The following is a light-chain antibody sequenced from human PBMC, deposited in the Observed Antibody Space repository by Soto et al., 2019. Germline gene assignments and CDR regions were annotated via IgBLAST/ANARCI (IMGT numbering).Light chain of an antibody. J-gene: IGLJ1*01. CDR2: TNT. Sequence: QSVLTQPPSASGTPGQRVTISCSGSISNVGGNPVNWYQHVPTTAPKLLIYTNTQRPSGVPDRFSGSKSGTSASLAISGLQSEDEADYYCASWDDSLNGHVFGTGTKVTVL. V-gene: IGLV1-44*01. CDR3: ASWDDSLNGHV. CDR1: ISNVGGNP.